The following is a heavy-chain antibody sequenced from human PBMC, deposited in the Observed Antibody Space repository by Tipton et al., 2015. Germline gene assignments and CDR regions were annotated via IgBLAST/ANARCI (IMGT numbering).Heavy chain of an antibody. D-gene: IGHD5-24*01. Sequence: TLSLTCTVSGGSVNSANYYWSWIRQPPGKGLEWIGYIYYSGSTNYNPSLKSRVTISLDTSKNQFSLTLNSVTAADTAVYYCARDLEHGMDVWGQGTTVTVSS. CDR3: ARDLEHGMDV. CDR1: GGSVNSANYY. V-gene: IGHV4-61*01. CDR2: IYYSGST. J-gene: IGHJ6*02.